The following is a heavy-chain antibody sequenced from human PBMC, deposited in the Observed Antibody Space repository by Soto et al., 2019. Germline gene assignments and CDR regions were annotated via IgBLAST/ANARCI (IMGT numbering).Heavy chain of an antibody. J-gene: IGHJ6*02. D-gene: IGHD6-13*01. V-gene: IGHV3-33*08. CDR1: GFTLRLHA. CDR3: ARDGQQLTPYALDV. Sequence: QVQLVESGGGVIQPGRSLRLSCAASGFTLRLHAMHWVRQAPGKGLAWVAQIWYDGSNKYYPDSVKGRFTFSRDDFKNTVFLQMDSLRAEDTAVYYCARDGQQLTPYALDVWGQGTTVIVSS. CDR2: IWYDGSNK.